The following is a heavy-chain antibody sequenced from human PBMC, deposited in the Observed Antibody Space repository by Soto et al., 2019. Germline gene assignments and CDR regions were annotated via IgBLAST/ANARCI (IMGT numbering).Heavy chain of an antibody. J-gene: IGHJ6*02. CDR3: ARVVATVAGPYGMDV. Sequence: ASVKVSCKASGYTFTSYVISWVRQAPAQGLEWMEWISAYNGNTNFAQKLQGRVTMTTDTSTSTAYMELRSLRSDDTAVYYCARVVATVAGPYGMDVWGQGNTVTVSS. D-gene: IGHD6-19*01. CDR2: ISAYNGNT. CDR1: GYTFTSYV. V-gene: IGHV1-18*01.